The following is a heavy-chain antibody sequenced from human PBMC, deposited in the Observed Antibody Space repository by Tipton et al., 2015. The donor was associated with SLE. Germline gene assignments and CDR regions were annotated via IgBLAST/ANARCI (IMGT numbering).Heavy chain of an antibody. CDR1: GFIFSSYW. V-gene: IGHV3-74*01. D-gene: IGHD2-15*01. CDR3: APGGRTGGDK. Sequence: SLRLSCAASGFIFSSYWMHWVRQAPGRGLVWVARITSDGSGATHADSVKGRFTVSRDNSRNTLYLQMNSLTVEDTAVYYCAPGGRTGGDKWGQGTLVTVSS. J-gene: IGHJ4*02. CDR2: ITSDGSGA.